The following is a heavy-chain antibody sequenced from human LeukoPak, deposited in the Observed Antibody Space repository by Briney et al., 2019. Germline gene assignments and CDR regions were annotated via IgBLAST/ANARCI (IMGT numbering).Heavy chain of an antibody. V-gene: IGHV3-48*03. CDR1: GFTFSNYE. J-gene: IGHJ3*02. D-gene: IGHD2-2*01. CDR3: VRGGYCGSSICYSLNAFDI. CDR2: IRTAGSTI. Sequence: PGGSLRLSCAASGFTFSNYEMNWVRQAPGKALECVSYIRTAGSTIYYADSVKGRFTIPRDDANNSLYLQMNSLRAEDTAVYYCVRGGYCGSSICYSLNAFDIWGQGTTVTVSA.